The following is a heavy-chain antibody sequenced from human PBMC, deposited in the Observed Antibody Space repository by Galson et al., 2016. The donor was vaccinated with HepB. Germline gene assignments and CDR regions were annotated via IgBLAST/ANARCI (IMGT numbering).Heavy chain of an antibody. CDR1: GYTFTSYY. V-gene: IGHV1-46*01. D-gene: IGHD3-9*01. Sequence: SVKVSCKASGYTFTSYYMHWVRQAPGQGLEWMGIINPSGGRTSYAQKFQGRVTMTRDTSTSTVYMELSSLRSEDTAVYYCAKADLLFGYYNGGIDFWGQGTLVTVSS. CDR3: AKADLLFGYYNGGIDF. J-gene: IGHJ4*02. CDR2: INPSGGRT.